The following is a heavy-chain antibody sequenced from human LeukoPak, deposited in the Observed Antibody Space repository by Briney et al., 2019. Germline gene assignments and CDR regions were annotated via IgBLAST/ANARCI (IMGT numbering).Heavy chain of an antibody. CDR3: AELGITMIGGV. D-gene: IGHD3-10*02. CDR1: GFTFSDYY. J-gene: IGHJ6*04. Sequence: GGSLRLSCAVSGFTFSDYYMSWIRQAPGKALEWVSYVSSGSSTIYYADSVKGRFTVSRDNGKRSLYLHMNSLRAEDTAVYYCAELGITMIGGVWGKGTTVTISS. V-gene: IGHV3-11*04. CDR2: VSSGSSTI.